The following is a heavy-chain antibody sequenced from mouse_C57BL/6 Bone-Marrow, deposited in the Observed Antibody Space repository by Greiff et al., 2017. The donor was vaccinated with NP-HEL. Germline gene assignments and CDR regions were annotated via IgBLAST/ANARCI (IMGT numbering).Heavy chain of an antibody. CDR2: IDPSDSYT. CDR1: GYTFTSYW. V-gene: IGHV1-59*01. Sequence: VKLQQPGAELVRPGTSVKLSCKASGYTFTSYWMHWVKQRPGQGLEWIGVIDPSDSYTNYNQKFKGKATLTVDTSSSTAYMQLSSLTSEDSAVYYCARTHYYGSSYSDYWGQGTTLTVSS. CDR3: ARTHYYGSSYSDY. J-gene: IGHJ2*01. D-gene: IGHD1-1*01.